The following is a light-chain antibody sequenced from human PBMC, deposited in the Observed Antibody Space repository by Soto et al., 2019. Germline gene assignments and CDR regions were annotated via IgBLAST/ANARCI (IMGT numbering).Light chain of an antibody. CDR2: DNN. J-gene: IGLJ2*01. Sequence: QSVLTQPPSVSAAPGQKVTISCSGSSSNIGNNYVSWYQQLPGTAPKLLIYDNNKRPSGIPDRFSGSKSGTSATLGITGLQTGDEADYYCGTWDSSLSAVVFGGWTKLTAL. V-gene: IGLV1-51*01. CDR3: GTWDSSLSAVV. CDR1: SSNIGNNY.